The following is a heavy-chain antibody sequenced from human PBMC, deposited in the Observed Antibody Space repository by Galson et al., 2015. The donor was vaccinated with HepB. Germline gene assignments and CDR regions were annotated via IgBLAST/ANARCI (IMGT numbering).Heavy chain of an antibody. CDR1: GDSISRTNW. CDR2: IYHSGST. D-gene: IGHD4-17*01. J-gene: IGHJ6*03. V-gene: IGHV4-4*02. Sequence: SETLSLTCAVSGDSISRTNWWSWVRQPPGKGLEWIGEIYHSGSTNYNPSLKSRVTISVDKSKNQFFLKLTSVTAADTAVYYCARGIRDYGDNEFYYEYYMDVWGKGTTVTVSS. CDR3: ARGIRDYGDNEFYYEYYMDV.